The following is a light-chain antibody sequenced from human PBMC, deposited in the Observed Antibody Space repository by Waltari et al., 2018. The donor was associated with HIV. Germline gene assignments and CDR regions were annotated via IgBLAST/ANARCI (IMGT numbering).Light chain of an antibody. CDR1: QNVKYY. J-gene: IGKJ3*01. Sequence: DIQMTQSPSSLSASIGDRVTITCRASQNVKYYLNWYQQKPGQAPKILIYSATTLNSGVPTRFRGNGSGTDFTLTNTNLQPEDFAVFFWQQGYYAPTFGPGTTVDTK. CDR3: QQGYYAPT. CDR2: SAT. V-gene: IGKV1-39*01.